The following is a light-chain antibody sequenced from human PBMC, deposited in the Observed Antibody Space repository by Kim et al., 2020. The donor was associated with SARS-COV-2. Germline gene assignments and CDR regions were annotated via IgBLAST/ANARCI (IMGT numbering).Light chain of an antibody. V-gene: IGLV2-14*03. CDR3: CSTSNTLDYV. J-gene: IGLJ1*01. Sequence: GQSITISRSGTSGDIGKSNSVPWYQQHSGEAPRLIIYDVRDRPSGVSARFSGSKSANMASLTISGLRSEDEADYYCCSTSNTLDYVFGSGTKVTVL. CDR1: SGDIGKSNS. CDR2: DVR.